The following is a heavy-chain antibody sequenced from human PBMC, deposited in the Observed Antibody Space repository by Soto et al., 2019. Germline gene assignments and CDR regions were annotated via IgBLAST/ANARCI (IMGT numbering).Heavy chain of an antibody. Sequence: QVQLVQSGAEVKKPGSSVKVSCKASGGIFSSYAISWVRQAPGQGLEWMGGIIPTFGSANYAHKFQGRVTITADESTSTGYMELRSLRSEDTDVYYCARDRSVSARFYSYSMDVW. V-gene: IGHV1-69*01. J-gene: IGHJ6*01. CDR2: IIPTFGSA. CDR1: GGIFSSYA. D-gene: IGHD6-6*01. CDR3: ARDRSVSARFYSYSMDV.